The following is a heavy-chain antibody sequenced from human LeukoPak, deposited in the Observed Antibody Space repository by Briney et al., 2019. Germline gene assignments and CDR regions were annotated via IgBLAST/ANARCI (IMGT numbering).Heavy chain of an antibody. D-gene: IGHD4-17*01. CDR3: AKDFRPLRCPYNWFDP. Sequence: PGGSLRLSCAASGFXFSSYGIHWVRQAPGKGLEWVAVISYDGSNKYYADSVKGRFTISRDNSKNTLYLQMNSLRAEDTAVYYCAKDFRPLRCPYNWFDPWGQGTLVTVSS. J-gene: IGHJ5*02. V-gene: IGHV3-30*18. CDR1: GFXFSSYG. CDR2: ISYDGSNK.